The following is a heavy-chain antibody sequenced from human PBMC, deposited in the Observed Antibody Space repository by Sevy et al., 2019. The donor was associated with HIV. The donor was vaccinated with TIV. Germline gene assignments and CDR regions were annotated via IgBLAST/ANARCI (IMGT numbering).Heavy chain of an antibody. V-gene: IGHV1-69*13. D-gene: IGHD6-13*01. CDR2: IIPIFGTA. J-gene: IGHJ4*02. CDR1: GGTFSSYA. Sequence: ASVKVSCKASGGTFSSYAISWVRQAPGQGLEWMGGIIPIFGTANYAQKFQCRVTITADESTSTAYMELSSLRSEDTALYYCARKIIAALDYWGQGTLVTVSS. CDR3: ARKIIAALDY.